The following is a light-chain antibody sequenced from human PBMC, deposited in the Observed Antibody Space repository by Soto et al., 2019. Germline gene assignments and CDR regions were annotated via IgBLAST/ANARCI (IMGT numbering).Light chain of an antibody. Sequence: ENLLTQSPATLSLSAGERATLFCRASEIINSGYLAWYQQKPGRAPRLLIYGASKRATGIPDRFSGSESGTHFTLTIDSLEPEESAVYYCQQYGSSPPFGQGTRLDIK. V-gene: IGKV3-20*01. J-gene: IGKJ5*01. CDR1: EIINSGY. CDR3: QQYGSSPP. CDR2: GAS.